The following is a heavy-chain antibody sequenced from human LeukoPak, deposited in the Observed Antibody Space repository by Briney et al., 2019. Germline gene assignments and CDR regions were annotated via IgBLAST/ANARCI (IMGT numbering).Heavy chain of an antibody. CDR3: AREWLERPGPWYYMDV. Sequence: VASVKVSCKASGGTFSSYAISWVRQAPGQGLEWMGGIIPIFGTANYAQKFQGRVTITTDESTSTAYMELSSLRSEDTAVYYCAREWLERPGPWYYMDVWGKGTTVTVSS. CDR1: GGTFSSYA. D-gene: IGHD1-1*01. J-gene: IGHJ6*03. V-gene: IGHV1-69*05. CDR2: IIPIFGTA.